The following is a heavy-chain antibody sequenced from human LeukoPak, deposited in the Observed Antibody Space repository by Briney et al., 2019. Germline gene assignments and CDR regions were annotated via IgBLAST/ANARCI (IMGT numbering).Heavy chain of an antibody. J-gene: IGHJ4*02. CDR3: ASSYYYVFDY. D-gene: IGHD3-10*02. CDR2: IYYSGST. V-gene: IGHV4-31*03. CDR1: RGSISNADYY. Sequence: PSGTLSLTCTVSRGSISNADYYWSWIRQHPGKGLEWIGYIYYSGSTYYNPSLKSRVTISVDTSKNQFSLKLSSVTAADTAVYYCASSYYYVFDYWGQGTLVTVSS.